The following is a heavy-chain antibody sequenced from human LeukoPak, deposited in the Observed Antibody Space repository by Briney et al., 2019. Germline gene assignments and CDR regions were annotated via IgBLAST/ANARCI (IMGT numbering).Heavy chain of an antibody. CDR3: AKDIQLST. CDR2: ISSSGNNA. J-gene: IGHJ3*01. CDR1: GFTFRDAA. V-gene: IGHV3-23*01. D-gene: IGHD5-24*01. Sequence: GGSLRLSCAVSGFTFRDAAMTWVRQAPGKGLEWVSLISSSGNNAYYADSVKGRFTISRDNSKNTLSLQMNSLRVEDTAIYYCAKDIQLSTWGIGTMVTVSS.